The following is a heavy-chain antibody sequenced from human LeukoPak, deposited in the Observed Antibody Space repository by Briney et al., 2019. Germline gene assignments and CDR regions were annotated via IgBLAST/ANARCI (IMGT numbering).Heavy chain of an antibody. D-gene: IGHD6-13*01. V-gene: IGHV1-69*05. J-gene: IGHJ3*02. CDR1: GYTFTSYA. CDR3: ARPSIAAAGTGAFDT. CDR2: IIPIFGTA. Sequence: ASVKVSCKASGYTFTSYAISWVRQAPGQGLEWMGGIIPIFGTANYAQKFQGRVTITTDESTSTAYMELSSLRSEDTAVYYCARPSIAAAGTGAFDTWGQGTMVTVSS.